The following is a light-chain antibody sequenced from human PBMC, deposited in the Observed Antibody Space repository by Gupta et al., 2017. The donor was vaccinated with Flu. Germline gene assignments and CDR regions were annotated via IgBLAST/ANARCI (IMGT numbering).Light chain of an antibody. CDR2: GAS. J-gene: IGKJ4*01. CDR3: QQYNNLPLT. CDR1: HSVSSN. V-gene: IGKV3-15*01. Sequence: EIVMTQYPATLSVSPGDGATLSCRASHSVSSNLAWYQQKPGQAPRLLIYGASTRATGFPARFSGSGSGTEFTLTISSLQSEDFAVYYCQQYNNLPLTFGGGTKVEIK.